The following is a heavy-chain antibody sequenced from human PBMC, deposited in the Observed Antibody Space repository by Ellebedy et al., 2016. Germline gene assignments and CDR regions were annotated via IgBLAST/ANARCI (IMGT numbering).Heavy chain of an antibody. D-gene: IGHD4-17*01. V-gene: IGHV3-21*06. CDR1: GFTFSTYY. CDR3: ARQGPYGDCDY. J-gene: IGHJ4*02. CDR2: ISDSSSSI. Sequence: GESLKISCAASGFTFSTYYMNWVRQAPGKGLEWVSFISDSSSSIHYADSVKGRFPISRDNAKNSLFLQMNSLRAEDTAVYFCARQGPYGDCDYWGQGTLVTGSS.